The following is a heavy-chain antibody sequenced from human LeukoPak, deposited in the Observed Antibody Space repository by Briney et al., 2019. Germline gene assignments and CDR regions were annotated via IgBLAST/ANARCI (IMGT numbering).Heavy chain of an antibody. CDR3: AKANWVSNADAVW. J-gene: IGHJ4*02. CDR1: GFSFRSYA. Sequence: GGSLRLSCAASGFSFRSYAMSWVRQAPARGPEWVSSIRGGRGETFYADSVKGRFTLSRDDSRNTVYLQLNNLTVEDTAIYYCAKANWVSNADAVWWGQGTQVTVSS. CDR2: IRGGRGET. V-gene: IGHV3-23*01. D-gene: IGHD1-1*01.